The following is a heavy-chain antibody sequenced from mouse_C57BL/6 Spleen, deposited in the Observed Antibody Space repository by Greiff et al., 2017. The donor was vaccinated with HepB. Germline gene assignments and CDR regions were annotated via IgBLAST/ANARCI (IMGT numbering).Heavy chain of an antibody. CDR2: IDPSDSYT. J-gene: IGHJ1*03. CDR3: ARSPTGTNWYFDV. V-gene: IGHV1-69*01. Sequence: QVQLKQPGAELVMPGASVKLSCKASGYTFTSYWMHWVKQRPGQGLEWIGEIDPSDSYTNYNQKFKGKSTLTVDKSSSTAYMQLSSLTSEDSAVYYCARSPTGTNWYFDVWGTGTTVTVSS. CDR1: GYTFTSYW. D-gene: IGHD4-1*01.